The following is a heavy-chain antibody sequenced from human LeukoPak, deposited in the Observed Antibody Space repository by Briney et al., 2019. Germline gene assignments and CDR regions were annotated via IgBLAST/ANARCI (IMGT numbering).Heavy chain of an antibody. CDR2: IYYSGST. J-gene: IGHJ4*02. CDR3: ARDTGSYYFDY. CDR1: GGSISSRDYY. D-gene: IGHD2-8*02. V-gene: IGHV4-31*03. Sequence: KPSETPSLTCSVSGGSISSRDYYWSWIRQHPGKGLEWIGYIYYSGSTYYNPSLKSRVTISVDTSKNQFSLKLSSVTAADTAVYYCARDTGSYYFDYWGQGTLVTVSS.